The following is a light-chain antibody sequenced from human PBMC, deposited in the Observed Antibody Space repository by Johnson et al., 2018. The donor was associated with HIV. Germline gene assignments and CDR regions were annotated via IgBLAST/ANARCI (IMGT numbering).Light chain of an antibody. CDR2: RNN. Sequence: QSVLTQSPSASGTPGQRVTISCSGSSSNIGSNTVNWYQQLQGTAPKLLIYRNNQRPSGVPDRFSGSKSGTSASLAISGLQAEDEADYYCAAWDDSLNGSYVFGTGTKVTVL. CDR1: SSNIGSNT. CDR3: AAWDDSLNGSYV. V-gene: IGLV1-44*01. J-gene: IGLJ1*01.